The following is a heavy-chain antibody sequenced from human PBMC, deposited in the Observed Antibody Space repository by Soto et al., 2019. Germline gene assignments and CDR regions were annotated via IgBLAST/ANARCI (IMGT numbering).Heavy chain of an antibody. D-gene: IGHD6-13*01. Sequence: GSLRLSCASSGFTFSDYYMSWIRQAPWRGLEWVSYIVSSSTYTNYADSVKGRFTISRDNAKNSLYLEMNSLRAEDTAVYYCARLRASSWYMGGYLDFWGQGTLVTVSS. CDR3: ARLRASSWYMGGYLDF. CDR1: GFTFSDYY. J-gene: IGHJ4*02. CDR2: IVSSSTYT. V-gene: IGHV3-11*06.